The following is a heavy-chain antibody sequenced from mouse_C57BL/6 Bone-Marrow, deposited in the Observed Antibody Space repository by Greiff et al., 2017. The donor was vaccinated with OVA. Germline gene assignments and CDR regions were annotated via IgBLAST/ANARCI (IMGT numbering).Heavy chain of an antibody. CDR2: IYPRSGNT. V-gene: IGHV1-81*01. CDR3: ARQGMIYYDYYYYAMDD. Sequence: QVQLQQSGAELARPGASVKLSCKASGYTFTSYGISWVKQRTGQGLEWIGEIYPRSGNTYYNEKFKGKATLTADKSSSTAYMELRSLTSEDSAVYFCARQGMIYYDYYYYAMDDWGQGTSVTVSS. CDR1: GYTFTSYG. D-gene: IGHD2-4*01. J-gene: IGHJ4*01.